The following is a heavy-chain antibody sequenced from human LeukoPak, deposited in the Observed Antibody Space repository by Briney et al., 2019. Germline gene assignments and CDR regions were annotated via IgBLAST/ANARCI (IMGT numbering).Heavy chain of an antibody. D-gene: IGHD1-26*01. CDR1: GFTFSSYS. V-gene: IGHV3-21*01. CDR2: ISSSSSYI. Sequence: GGSLRLSCAASGFTFSSYSMNWVRQAPGKGLEWVSSISSSSSYIYYADLVKGRFTISRDNAKNSLYLQMNSLRAEDTAVYYCARERRIRERPDAFDIWGQGTMVTVSS. J-gene: IGHJ3*02. CDR3: ARERRIRERPDAFDI.